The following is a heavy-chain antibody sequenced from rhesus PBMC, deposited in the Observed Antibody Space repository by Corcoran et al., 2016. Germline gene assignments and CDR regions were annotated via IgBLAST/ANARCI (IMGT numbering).Heavy chain of an antibody. D-gene: IGHD1-38*01. V-gene: IGHV4-73*01. J-gene: IGHJ4*01. CDR1: GGSISGYYY. Sequence: QVQLQQWGEGLVKPSETLSLTCAVYGGSISGYYYWSWIRQPPGKGLEWIGYIYWKTSNTHPNPAPNNRVAISKEPAKNQCSRKWSALTAADPAVYYCARDFPTRNFFYFDYWGQRGRGTVSS. CDR3: ARDFPTRNFFYFDY. CDR2: IYWKTSNT.